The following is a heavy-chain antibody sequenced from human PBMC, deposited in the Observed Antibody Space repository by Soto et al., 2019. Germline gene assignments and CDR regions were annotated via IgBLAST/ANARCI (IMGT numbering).Heavy chain of an antibody. V-gene: IGHV4-39*01. J-gene: IGHJ3*02. Sequence: SETLSLTCTVSGGSISSSSYYWGWIRQPPGKGLEWIGSIYYSGSTYYNPSLKSRVTISVDTSKNQFSLKLSSVTAADTAVYYCARQSSGWSLDAFDIWGQGTMVTVSS. CDR1: GGSISSSSYY. D-gene: IGHD6-19*01. CDR3: ARQSSGWSLDAFDI. CDR2: IYYSGST.